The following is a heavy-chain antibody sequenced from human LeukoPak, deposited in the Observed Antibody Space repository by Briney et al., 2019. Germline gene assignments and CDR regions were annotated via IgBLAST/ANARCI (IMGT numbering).Heavy chain of an antibody. Sequence: ASVLVSCKASGYTFTTYGISWCDRPLDKALSGWDGSALTGVIYAQKFHDRVTLTTDTSTATAYMELGSLSSDDTAAYHCARDAHYKFDSWGQGTLVTVSS. CDR3: ARDAHYKFDS. J-gene: IGHJ5*01. CDR2: SALTGVI. V-gene: IGHV1-18*01. D-gene: IGHD4-11*01. CDR1: GYTFTTYG.